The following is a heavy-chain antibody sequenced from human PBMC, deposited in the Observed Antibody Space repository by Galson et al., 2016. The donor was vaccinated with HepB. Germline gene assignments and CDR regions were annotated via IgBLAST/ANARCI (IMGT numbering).Heavy chain of an antibody. CDR3: SRGPAHGDYSPGDY. CDR1: DGSLSGYY. CDR2: TYPGGRT. V-gene: IGHV4-34*01. Sequence: LTCGVHDGSLSGYYWSWIRQPPGMGLEWIGETYPGGRTNYNPSLRSRVTISTDTSKSQFSLRLTSVTAADTAVFYCSRGPAHGDYSPGDYWGPGTLVTGSS. J-gene: IGHJ4*02. D-gene: IGHD4-17*01.